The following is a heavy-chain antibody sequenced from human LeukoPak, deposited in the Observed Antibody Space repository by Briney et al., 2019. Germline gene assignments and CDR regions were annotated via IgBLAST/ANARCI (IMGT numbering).Heavy chain of an antibody. J-gene: IGHJ4*02. CDR2: IDPSDSYT. CDR1: GSSFTSYW. D-gene: IGHD6-19*01. V-gene: IGHV5-10-1*01. Sequence: GAPLQISGQGSGSSFTSYWISCLRKLPGKGLEWMGRIDPSDSYTNYSPSFQGHVTISADKSISTAYLQWSSLNASETAMYYCARRGSGWSMDDYWGQGTLVTVSS. CDR3: ARRGSGWSMDDY.